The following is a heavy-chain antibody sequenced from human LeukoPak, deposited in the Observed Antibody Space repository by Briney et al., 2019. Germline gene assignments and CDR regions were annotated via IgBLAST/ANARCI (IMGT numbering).Heavy chain of an antibody. V-gene: IGHV4-59*08. Sequence: SETPSLTCTVSGGSISSYYWSWIRQPPGKGLEWIGYIYYSGSTNYNPSLKSRVTISVDTSKNQFSLKLSSVTAADTAVYYCASKIQEDFDYWGQGTLVTVSS. CDR3: ASKIQEDFDY. CDR2: IYYSGST. CDR1: GGSISSYY. J-gene: IGHJ4*02.